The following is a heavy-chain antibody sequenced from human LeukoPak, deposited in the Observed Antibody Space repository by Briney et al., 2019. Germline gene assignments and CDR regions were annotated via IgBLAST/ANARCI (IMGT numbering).Heavy chain of an antibody. D-gene: IGHD6-13*01. CDR2: LISDGSNT. CDR3: ATSRGSWPDYFDY. V-gene: IGHV3-74*01. CDR1: GFSFSRYW. J-gene: IGHJ4*02. Sequence: GGSLRLSCEASGFSFSRYWMRWVRQAPGKGLVWVSHLISDGSNTGYPDSVKGRFTISRDNAKNSLYLQMNSLRAEDTAVYYCATSRGSWPDYFDYWGQGTLVTVSS.